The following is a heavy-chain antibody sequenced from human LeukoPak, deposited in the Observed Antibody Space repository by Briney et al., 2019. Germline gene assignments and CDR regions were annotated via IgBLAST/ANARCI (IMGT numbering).Heavy chain of an antibody. V-gene: IGHV3-48*02. CDR3: ARVGGATAVTMYFEY. CDR1: GITFSGYS. CDR2: MTTSGNTI. J-gene: IGHJ4*02. D-gene: IGHD1-26*01. Sequence: GGSLRLSCVVSGITFSGYSMIWVRQAPGKGLEWLSFMTTSGNTIFYAESVKDRFTISRDNAKKSLYRQMNSLRDEDTAVCYCARVGGATAVTMYFEYWGQGTLVTVSS.